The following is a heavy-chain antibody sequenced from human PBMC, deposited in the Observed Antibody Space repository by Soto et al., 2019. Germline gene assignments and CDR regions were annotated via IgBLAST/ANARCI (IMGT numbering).Heavy chain of an antibody. CDR2: IYSDGST. CDR3: ANQRGGYDRDFDY. D-gene: IGHD5-12*01. J-gene: IGHJ4*02. CDR1: GSTVSSNY. V-gene: IGHV3-66*01. Sequence: EVQLVESGGGLVQPGGSLRLPCAASGSTVSSNYMSWVRQAPGKGLEWVSVIYSDGSTYYADSVKGRFTISRDNSKNTLYLQMNSLRAEDTAVYYCANQRGGYDRDFDYWGQGTLVTVSS.